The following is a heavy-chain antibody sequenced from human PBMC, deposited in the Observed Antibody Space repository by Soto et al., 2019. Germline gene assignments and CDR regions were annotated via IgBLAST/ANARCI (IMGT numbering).Heavy chain of an antibody. D-gene: IGHD6-6*01. Sequence: QLQLQESGSGLVKPSQTLSLTCAVSGGSISSGGYSWGWIRRPPVKGVEWIGYIYHSGSTYYTPSLKSRVTRSVDRSKNQFSLKLSSVTASDTAVYYCSSVPAYWGQGTRVTVSS. CDR2: IYHSGST. CDR3: SSVPAY. V-gene: IGHV4-30-2*01. CDR1: GGSISSGGYS. J-gene: IGHJ4*02.